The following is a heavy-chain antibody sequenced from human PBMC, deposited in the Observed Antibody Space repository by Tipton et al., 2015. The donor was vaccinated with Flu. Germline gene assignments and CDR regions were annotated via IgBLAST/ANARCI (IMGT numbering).Heavy chain of an antibody. CDR3: AKSEKYVFAVPTST. CDR2: ISGTSLST. J-gene: IGHJ4*02. V-gene: IGHV3-23*01. D-gene: IGHD2-2*01. Sequence: SLRLSCAASGFSFSTYAMSWVRQAPGRGLEWVSTISGTSLSTYYADSVKGRFTISRDNSKSILYLQMTSLRAEDTAVCSCAKSEKYVFAVPTSTWGQGTLVTVSS. CDR1: GFSFSTYA.